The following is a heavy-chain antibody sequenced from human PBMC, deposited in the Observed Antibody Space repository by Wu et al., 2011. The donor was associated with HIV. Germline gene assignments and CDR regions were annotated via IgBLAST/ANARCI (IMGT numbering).Heavy chain of an antibody. CDR3: ARSFGVAVVAASRSFYFDY. D-gene: IGHD2-15*01. V-gene: IGHV1-46*01. Sequence: QVQLVQSGAEVKKPGASVKVSCKASGYTFTSYYMHWVRQAPGQGLEWMGIINPSGGSTSYAQKFQGRVTMTRDTSTSTVYMELSSLRSEDTAVYYCARSFGVAVVAASRSFYFDYWGQGTLVTVSS. J-gene: IGHJ4*02. CDR2: INPSGGST. CDR1: GYTFTSYY.